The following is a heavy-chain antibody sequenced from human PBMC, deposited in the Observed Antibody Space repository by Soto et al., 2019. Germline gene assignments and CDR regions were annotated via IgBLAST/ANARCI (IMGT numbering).Heavy chain of an antibody. J-gene: IGHJ6*03. V-gene: IGHV1-8*01. CDR3: ACVHSVGDLGDSVHALEV. CDR2: MNPNSGGT. Sequence: GKRQEWRGWMNPNSGGTDYAQKFRGRVTMTSNTSISTAYLDLSSLRSEDTAVYYCACVHSVGDLGDSVHALEVWRKGTTVTVSS. D-gene: IGHD3-10*01.